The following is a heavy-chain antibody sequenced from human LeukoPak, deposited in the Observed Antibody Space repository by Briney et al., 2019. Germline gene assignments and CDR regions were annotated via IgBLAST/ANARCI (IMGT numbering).Heavy chain of an antibody. V-gene: IGHV1-46*01. D-gene: IGHD5-24*01. Sequence: ASVKVSCKASGYTFTSYYMHWVRQAPGQGLEWMGIINPSGGSTSCAQKFQGRVTMTRDMSTSTVYMELSSLRSEDTAVYYCARDLGRWLQSRDFDYWGQGTLVTVSS. J-gene: IGHJ4*02. CDR1: GYTFTSYY. CDR3: ARDLGRWLQSRDFDY. CDR2: INPSGGST.